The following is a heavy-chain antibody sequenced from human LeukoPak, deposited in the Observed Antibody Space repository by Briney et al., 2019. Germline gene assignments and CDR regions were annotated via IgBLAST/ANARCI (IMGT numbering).Heavy chain of an antibody. CDR3: ARAISLEWLLGGHFDY. CDR1: GYTFTSYG. D-gene: IGHD3-3*01. V-gene: IGHV1-2*02. J-gene: IGHJ4*02. Sequence: ASVKVSCKASGYTFTSYGISWVRQAPGQGLEWMGWINPNSGDTNYAQKFQGRVTMTGDTSISTAYMELSRLRSDDTAVYYCARAISLEWLLGGHFDYWGQGTLVTVSS. CDR2: INPNSGDT.